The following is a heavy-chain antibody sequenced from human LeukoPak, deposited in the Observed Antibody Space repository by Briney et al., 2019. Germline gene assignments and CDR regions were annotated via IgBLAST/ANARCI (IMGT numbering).Heavy chain of an antibody. CDR3: GSTSYNPSFKSRVTVSVDTSKNQFSLKLSSVTAADTAVYYCARHPCIGGSCPNPFDP. CDR2: IYSSGST. J-gene: IGHJ5*02. V-gene: IGHV4-4*08. Sequence: SETLSLTCSVSGGSISSYYWSWIRQPPGKGLEWIGHIYSSGSTSYNPSCKSRVTVAVDTSKNQFSLKLSSLTAADTALYYCGSTSYNPSFKSRVTVSVDTSKNQFSLKLSSVTAADTAVYYCARHPCIGGSCPNPFDPWGQGTLVTVSS. D-gene: IGHD2-2*01. CDR1: GGSISSYY.